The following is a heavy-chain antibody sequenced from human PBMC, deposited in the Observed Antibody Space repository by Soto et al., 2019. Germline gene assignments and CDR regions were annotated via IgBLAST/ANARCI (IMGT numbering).Heavy chain of an antibody. J-gene: IGHJ6*02. CDR1: GFTFSSYV. CDR2: VSSSGSTI. D-gene: IGHD4-4*01. Sequence: EVQLVESGGGLVQPAGSLRLSCAVSGFTFSSYVLNWVRQAPGKGLEWVSYVSSSGSTIYYADSVKVRFTISRDNAKKSLYLQMNSLRAEEAAVDYCARTVKPSDYGMDVWGLGTTVTVSS. CDR3: ARTVKPSDYGMDV. V-gene: IGHV3-48*03.